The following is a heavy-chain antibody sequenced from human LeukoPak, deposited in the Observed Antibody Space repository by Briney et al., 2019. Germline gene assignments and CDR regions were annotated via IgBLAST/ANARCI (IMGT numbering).Heavy chain of an antibody. CDR1: GFTFSNFA. CDR3: GRGNDNGAFDI. CDR2: ISGVGGST. D-gene: IGHD2-8*01. J-gene: IGHJ3*02. V-gene: IGHV3-23*01. Sequence: GGSLRLSCAASGFTFSNFALNWVRQAPGKGLKWVSFISGVGGSTFYADSVKGRFTISRDYSKNMLYLQMNSLRAEDTATYYCGRGNDNGAFDIWGQGTMFTVSS.